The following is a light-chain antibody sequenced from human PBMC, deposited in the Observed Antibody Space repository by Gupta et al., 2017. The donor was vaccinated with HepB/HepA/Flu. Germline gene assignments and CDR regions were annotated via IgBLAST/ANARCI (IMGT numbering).Light chain of an antibody. Sequence: SYALPQPPSVSVSPGQTARITCSGDALPKQYAYWYQQKPGQAPVLVIYKDSERPSGIPERFSGSSSGTTVTLTISGVQAEDEADYYCQSADSSGTDPVVFGGGTKLTVL. CDR3: QSADSSGTDPVV. J-gene: IGLJ2*01. CDR1: ALPKQY. CDR2: KDS. V-gene: IGLV3-25*02.